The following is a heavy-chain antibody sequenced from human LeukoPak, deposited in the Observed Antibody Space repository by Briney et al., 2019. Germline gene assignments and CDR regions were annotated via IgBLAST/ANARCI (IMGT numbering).Heavy chain of an antibody. CDR1: GFTFSSYE. J-gene: IGHJ6*04. D-gene: IGHD3-10*01. CDR3: AELGITMIGGV. CDR2: IRSSGSTI. Sequence: GGSLRLSCAASGFTFSSYEMNWVRPAPGEGLEWVSYIRSSGSTIYYADSVKGRFTISRDNAKNSLYLQMNSLRAEDTAVYYCAELGITMIGGVWGKGTTVTISS. V-gene: IGHV3-48*03.